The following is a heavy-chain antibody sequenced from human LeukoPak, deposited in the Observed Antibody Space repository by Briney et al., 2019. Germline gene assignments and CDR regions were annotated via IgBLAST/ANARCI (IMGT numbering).Heavy chain of an antibody. CDR3: ARDLSPYSTYDY. D-gene: IGHD6-13*01. V-gene: IGHV1-18*01. J-gene: IGHJ4*02. CDR2: ISAYNGNT. CDR1: GYTFTSYG. Sequence: ASVKVSRKASGYTFTSYGISWVRQAPGQGLEWMGWISAYNGNTNYAQKLQGRVTMTTDTSTSTAYMELRSLRSDDTAVYYCARDLSPYSTYDYWGQGTLVTVSS.